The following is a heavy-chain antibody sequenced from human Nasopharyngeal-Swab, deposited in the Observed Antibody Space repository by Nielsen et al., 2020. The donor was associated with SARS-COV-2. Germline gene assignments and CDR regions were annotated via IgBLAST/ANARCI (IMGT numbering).Heavy chain of an antibody. D-gene: IGHD1-26*01. V-gene: IGHV3-23*01. CDR2: ISGSGGST. CDR3: AKDLQGYSGSYFN. J-gene: IGHJ4*02. CDR1: GLTFRSYA. Sequence: GGTLRLSCAASGLTFRSYAMSWARQAPGKGLESVSAISGSGGSTYYADSVKGRFTITRDNSKNTLYLQMNSLRAEDTAVYCCAKDLQGYSGSYFNWGQGTPVTVSS.